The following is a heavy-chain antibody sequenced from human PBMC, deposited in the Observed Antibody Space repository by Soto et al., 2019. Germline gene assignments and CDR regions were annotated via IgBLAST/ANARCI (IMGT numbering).Heavy chain of an antibody. CDR3: ARLVYDTRLNYMYFDF. CDR1: DESFVRGSYS. J-gene: IGHJ4*02. D-gene: IGHD3-10*01. CDR2: IYYSGST. V-gene: IGHV4-61*01. Sequence: PADTVSSSCPVPDESFVRGSYSWSWMRQPPGKGLEWIGYIYYSGSTNYNPSLKSRVTISVDTSKNQSSLKLTSVTAADTAIYFCARLVYDTRLNYMYFDFWGQGKRVTVSA.